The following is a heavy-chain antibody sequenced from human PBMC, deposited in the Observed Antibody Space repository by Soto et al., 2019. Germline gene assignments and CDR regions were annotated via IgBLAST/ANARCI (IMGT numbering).Heavy chain of an antibody. V-gene: IGHV4-30-4*01. CDR1: GGSVTSDEDY. CDR2: ISNSGST. CDR3: ATESGSTYGYFDH. D-gene: IGHD5-18*01. J-gene: IGHJ4*02. Sequence: SETLSLTCTVSGGSVTSDEDYWTWIRQSPGKGLEWIGYISNSGSTGYNPSLKTRLSMSVDRSKNQFTLRLTSVTAADTAVYFCATESGSTYGYFDHWGQGTQITVSS.